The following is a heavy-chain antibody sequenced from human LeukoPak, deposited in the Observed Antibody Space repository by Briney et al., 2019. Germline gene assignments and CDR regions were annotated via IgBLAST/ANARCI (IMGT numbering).Heavy chain of an antibody. CDR2: INWNGGST. CDR1: GFTFDDYG. Sequence: GGSLRLSCAASGFTFDDYGMSWVRQAPGKGLEWVSGINWNGGSTGYADSVKGRFTISRDNAKNSLYLQMNSLRGEDTALYFCARGPKLLWLGELPHWGQGTLVTVSS. V-gene: IGHV3-20*04. CDR3: ARGPKLLWLGELPH. D-gene: IGHD3-10*01. J-gene: IGHJ4*02.